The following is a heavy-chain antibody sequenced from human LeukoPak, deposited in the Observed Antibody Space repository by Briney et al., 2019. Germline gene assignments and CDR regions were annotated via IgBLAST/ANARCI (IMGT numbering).Heavy chain of an antibody. V-gene: IGHV5-51*01. J-gene: IGHJ4*02. CDR2: IYPADSDT. Sequence: GESLKISCKGSGYSFTYYWIAWVRQMPGKGLEWMGIIYPADSDTRYSPSFQGQVPISADKSTSTAYLQWSSLKASDTAMYYCARQDGRALYYFDYWGQGTLVAVSS. CDR1: GYSFTYYW. CDR3: ARQDGRALYYFDY. D-gene: IGHD5-24*01.